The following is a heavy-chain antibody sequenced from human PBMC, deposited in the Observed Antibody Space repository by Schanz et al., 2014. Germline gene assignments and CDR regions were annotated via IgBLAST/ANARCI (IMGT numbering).Heavy chain of an antibody. Sequence: VQLVESGGGVVQPGRSLRLSCAASGFIVSSTYMTWVRQAPGKGLEWVSIIYSGVSTYYADSVKGRFTISRDNSKNTVYLQMNSLRGEDTGMYYCARDHQWLARYYMDVWGKGTTVTVSS. J-gene: IGHJ6*03. CDR1: GFIVSSTY. CDR2: IYSGVST. CDR3: ARDHQWLARYYMDV. D-gene: IGHD6-19*01. V-gene: IGHV3-66*01.